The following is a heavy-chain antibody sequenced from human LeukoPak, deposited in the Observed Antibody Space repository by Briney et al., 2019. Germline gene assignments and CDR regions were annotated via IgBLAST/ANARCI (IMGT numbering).Heavy chain of an antibody. CDR3: ARGLIAAAGLGAY. CDR2: ISGSGDNT. D-gene: IGHD6-13*01. CDR1: GFTFSSYA. V-gene: IGHV3-23*01. Sequence: GGSLRLSCVVSGFTFSSYAMSWVRQAPGKGLEWVSGISGSGDNTYYADSVKGRFTISRDNSKNTLYVQMNSLRAEDTAVYYCARGLIAAAGLGAYWGQGTLVTVSS. J-gene: IGHJ4*02.